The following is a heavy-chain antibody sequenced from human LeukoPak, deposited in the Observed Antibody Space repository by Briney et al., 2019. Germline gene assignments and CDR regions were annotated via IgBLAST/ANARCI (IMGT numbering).Heavy chain of an antibody. Sequence: GGPLRLSCAASGFTFNSYGMLGLPKAPGKGVVGVAFIRYDGSYEYYGDSVKGRFTISRDNSKTTLYLQMNSLRSEDTAVYYCAKDGGLHLYYYYNYMDIWGKGTTVTVSS. V-gene: IGHV3-30*02. CDR1: GFTFNSYG. CDR3: AKDGGLHLYYYYNYMDI. J-gene: IGHJ6*03. D-gene: IGHD5-24*01. CDR2: IRYDGSYE.